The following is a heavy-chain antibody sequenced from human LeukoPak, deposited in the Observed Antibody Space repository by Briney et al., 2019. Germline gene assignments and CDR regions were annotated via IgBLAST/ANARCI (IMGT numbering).Heavy chain of an antibody. V-gene: IGHV3-64*01. CDR1: GFSFDKFG. D-gene: IGHD1-26*01. CDR3: ASLDRSEIP. J-gene: IGHJ5*02. CDR2: VSDDENGK. Sequence: QPGGSLRLSCVASGFSFDKFGMHWVRQGPGKGLEYVSSVSDDENGKYYTKSVRGRFSISRNNSKNTMYLQLGNLRPDDMGIYYCASLDRSEIPWGPGTLVTVSS.